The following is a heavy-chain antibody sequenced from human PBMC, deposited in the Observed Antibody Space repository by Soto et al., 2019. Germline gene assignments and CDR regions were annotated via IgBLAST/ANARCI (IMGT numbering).Heavy chain of an antibody. V-gene: IGHV1-18*01. Sequence: QVQLVQSGAEVKKPGASVKVSCKASGYTFTSYYISWVGQAPGQGLEWMGWISDYNGNTNHAQKLQGRVTMTTDTSTSTADMELRSRTSADTAGYYCARDLPPSDYWGQGTLVTVSS. J-gene: IGHJ4*02. CDR1: GYTFTSYY. D-gene: IGHD2-2*01. CDR2: ISDYNGNT. CDR3: ARDLPPSDY.